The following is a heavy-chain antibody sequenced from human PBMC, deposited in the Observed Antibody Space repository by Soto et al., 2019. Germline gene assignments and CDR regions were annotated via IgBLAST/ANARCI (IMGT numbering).Heavy chain of an antibody. J-gene: IGHJ6*02. V-gene: IGHV2-5*01. CDR1: GFSLSTSGVG. Sequence: QITLKESGPTLVKPTQTLTLTCTFSGFSLSTSGVGVGWIRQPPGKALERLAVIYWNYDKRYSPSLKSRLTLTKDTSKNQVVLTMTDMDPVDTATYYCAHSFVVVTAGEYYYGMDVWGQGTTVTVSS. CDR3: AHSFVVVTAGEYYYGMDV. CDR2: IYWNYDK. D-gene: IGHD2-21*02.